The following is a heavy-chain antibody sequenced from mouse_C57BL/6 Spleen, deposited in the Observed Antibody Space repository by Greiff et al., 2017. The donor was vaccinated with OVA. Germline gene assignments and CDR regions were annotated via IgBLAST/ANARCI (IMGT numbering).Heavy chain of an antibody. D-gene: IGHD1-1*01. CDR1: GYSITSGYY. J-gene: IGHJ4*01. CDR3: AREDTTVAMDY. CDR2: ISYDGSN. Sequence: VQLQQSGPGLVKPSQSLSLTCSVTGYSITSGYYWNWIRQFPGNKLEWMGYISYDGSNNYNPSLKNRISITRDTSKNQFFLKLNSVTTEDTATYYCAREDTTVAMDYWGQGTSVTVSS. V-gene: IGHV3-6*01.